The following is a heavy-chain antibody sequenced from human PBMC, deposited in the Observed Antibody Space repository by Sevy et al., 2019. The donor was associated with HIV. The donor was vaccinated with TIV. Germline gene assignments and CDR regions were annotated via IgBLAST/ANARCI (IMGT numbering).Heavy chain of an antibody. Sequence: GGSLRLSCAASGFTFSSYAMSWVRQAPGKGLEWVSAISGSGGSTYYADSVKGRFTISRDNSKNTRYLQMNSLRAEDTAVYYCAKFAIRPTPEETIFGVVIWGYWGQGTLVTVSS. CDR2: ISGSGGST. D-gene: IGHD3-3*01. J-gene: IGHJ4*02. CDR3: AKFAIRPTPEETIFGVVIWGY. CDR1: GFTFSSYA. V-gene: IGHV3-23*01.